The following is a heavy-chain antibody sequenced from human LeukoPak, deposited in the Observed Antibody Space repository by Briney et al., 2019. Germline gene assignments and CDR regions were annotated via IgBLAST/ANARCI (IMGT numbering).Heavy chain of an antibody. J-gene: IGHJ4*02. CDR2: ISYDGGNK. Sequence: GGSLRLSCAASGFTFSSYAMHWVRQAPGKGLEWVAVISYDGGNKYYADSVKGRFTISRDNSKNTLYLQMNSLRAEDTAVYYCARDEGDSSSTRFDYWGQGTLVTVSS. CDR3: ARDEGDSSSTRFDY. V-gene: IGHV3-30-3*01. CDR1: GFTFSSYA. D-gene: IGHD3-22*01.